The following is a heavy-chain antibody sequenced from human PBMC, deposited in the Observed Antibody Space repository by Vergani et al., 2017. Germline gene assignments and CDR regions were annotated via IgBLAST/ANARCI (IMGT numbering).Heavy chain of an antibody. J-gene: IGHJ4*02. Sequence: QVQLQESGPGLLKPSETLSLTCTVSGYSISSGYYWGWIRQPPGKGLEWIGRIYTSGSTNYNPSLKSRVTMSVDTSKNQFSLRLNSLTAADTAVYYCARRSGIVYDIFSCTQYCFDFWGQGTLVTVSS. D-gene: IGHD3-9*01. V-gene: IGHV4-38-2*02. CDR3: ARRSGIVYDIFSCTQYCFDF. CDR1: GYSISSGYY. CDR2: IYTSGST.